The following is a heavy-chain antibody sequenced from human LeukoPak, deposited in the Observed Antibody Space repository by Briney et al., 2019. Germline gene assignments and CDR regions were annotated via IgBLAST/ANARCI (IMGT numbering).Heavy chain of an antibody. CDR1: GYSISSGYY. V-gene: IGHV4-38-2*02. CDR3: ARHGPGYFDS. CDR2: IYYTGST. Sequence: SETLSLTCNVSGYSISSGYYWSWIRQPPGKGLEWIGYIYYTGSTNYNPSLKSRVTISVDTSNNQFSLKLSSVTAADTAVFFCARHGPGYFDSWGQGALVTVSS. J-gene: IGHJ4*02.